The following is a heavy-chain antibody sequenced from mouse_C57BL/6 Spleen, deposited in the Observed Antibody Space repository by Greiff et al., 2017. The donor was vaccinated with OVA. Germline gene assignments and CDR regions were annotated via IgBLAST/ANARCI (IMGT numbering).Heavy chain of an antibody. CDR2: ISYDGSN. J-gene: IGHJ2*01. CDR1: GYSITSGYY. Sequence: EVKLVESGPGLVKPSQSLSLTCSVTGYSITSGYYWNWIRQFPGNKLEWMGYISYDGSNNYNPSLKNRISITRDTSKNQFFLKLNSVTTEDTATYYCAREGGYDYDYFDYWGQGTTLTVSS. CDR3: AREGGYDYDYFDY. D-gene: IGHD2-4*01. V-gene: IGHV3-6*01.